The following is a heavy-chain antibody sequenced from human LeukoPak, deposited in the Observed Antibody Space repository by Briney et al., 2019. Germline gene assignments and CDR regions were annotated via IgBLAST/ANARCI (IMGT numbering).Heavy chain of an antibody. D-gene: IGHD2/OR15-2a*01. J-gene: IGHJ6*03. CDR2: ISAYNGKT. V-gene: IGHV1-18*01. CDR1: GYTFTNYG. CDR3: ARDPCNSSWDLSCYHYYMDV. Sequence: ASVKVSCKASGYTFTNYGISWVRQAPGQGLEWMGWISAYNGKTNFAQKFQDRVTMTTDTSTSTAYMELRSLRAEDTAVYYCARDPCNSSWDLSCYHYYMDVWGKGTTVTVSS.